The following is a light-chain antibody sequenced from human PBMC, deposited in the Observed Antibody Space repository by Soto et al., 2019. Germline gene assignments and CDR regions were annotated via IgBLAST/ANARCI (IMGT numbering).Light chain of an antibody. Sequence: EVLMTQSPATLSVCPGERATLSCRASQSVSINLAWYQQKPGQAPRLLIFGASTRATGIPARFSGSGSGTEFTLTISSLQSEDFAVYYCHQYNNWPPWTFGQGTKVEIK. V-gene: IGKV3-15*01. J-gene: IGKJ1*01. CDR3: HQYNNWPPWT. CDR1: QSVSIN. CDR2: GAS.